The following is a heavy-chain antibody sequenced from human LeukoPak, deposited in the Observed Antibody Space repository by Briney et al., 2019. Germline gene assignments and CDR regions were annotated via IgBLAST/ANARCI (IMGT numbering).Heavy chain of an antibody. D-gene: IGHD4-23*01. CDR2: IASDGSST. CDR3: ARGRPHGNDY. J-gene: IGHJ4*02. Sequence: PGGPLRLSCAASGFTFSSYRMNWVRQAPGKGLVWVSRIASDGSSTTYADSVKGRFSISRDNAKNTLYLQMNSLRVEDTAVYYCARGRPHGNDYWGQGTLVTVSS. V-gene: IGHV3-74*01. CDR1: GFTFSSYR.